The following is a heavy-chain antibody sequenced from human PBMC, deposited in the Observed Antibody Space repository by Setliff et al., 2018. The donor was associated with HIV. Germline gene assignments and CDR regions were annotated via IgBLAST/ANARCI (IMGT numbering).Heavy chain of an antibody. Sequence: PSATLSLTCTVSGDSTTSSSSYWSWIRQPAGKGLDLVGHIFTSGSTNYNPSLKSRVTMSVDTSKNQFSLQLTSVTAADTAVYYCARSGNILTDYSYYSYFMDVWGGGTAVTVSS. CDR1: GDSTTSSSSY. J-gene: IGHJ6*03. D-gene: IGHD3-9*01. V-gene: IGHV4-61*09. CDR2: IFTSGST. CDR3: ARSGNILTDYSYYSYFMDV.